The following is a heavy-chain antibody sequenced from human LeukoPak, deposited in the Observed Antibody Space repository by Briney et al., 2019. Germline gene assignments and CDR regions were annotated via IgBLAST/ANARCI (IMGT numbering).Heavy chain of an antibody. CDR1: GFTFSSYG. J-gene: IGHJ6*03. D-gene: IGHD6-6*01. Sequence: GGSLRLSCAASGFTFSSYGMRWVRQAPGKGLEWVAFIRYDGNNKYYADSVKGRFTISRDNSKNTLYLQMNSLRAEDTAVYYCARPPVGIAARPTPYYYYYMEVWGKGTTVTVSS. V-gene: IGHV3-30*02. CDR3: ARPPVGIAARPTPYYYYYMEV. CDR2: IRYDGNNK.